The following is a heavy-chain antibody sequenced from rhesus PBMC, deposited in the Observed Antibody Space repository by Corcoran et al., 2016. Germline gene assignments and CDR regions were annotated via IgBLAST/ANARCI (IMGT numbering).Heavy chain of an antibody. CDR1: GASISRNY. D-gene: IGHD4-23*01. CDR3: ARHEYKRGYGLES. CDR2: IYGNSSST. V-gene: IGHV4-143*01. Sequence: QVQLQESGPGLVKPSETLPLTCAVSGASISRNYWSWIRQPPGKGLEWIGGIYGNSSSTYSNPSLKSRVTISKETYKNHCSLKLRSGTAADTAVDYCARHEYKRGYGLESWGQGVVVTVSS. J-gene: IGHJ6*01.